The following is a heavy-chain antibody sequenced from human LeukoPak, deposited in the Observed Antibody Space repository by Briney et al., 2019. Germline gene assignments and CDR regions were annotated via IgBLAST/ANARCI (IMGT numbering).Heavy chain of an antibody. CDR2: IYPGDSDT. CDR1: GYSFTSYW. Sequence: GESLKISCKGSGYSFTSYWIGWVRQMPGKGLEWMGIIYPGDSDTRYSPSFQGQVTISADKSISTAYLLWSSLKASDTAMYYCATGRYCSGGSCRRNYFDYWGQGTLVTVSS. D-gene: IGHD2-15*01. CDR3: ATGRYCSGGSCRRNYFDY. J-gene: IGHJ4*02. V-gene: IGHV5-51*01.